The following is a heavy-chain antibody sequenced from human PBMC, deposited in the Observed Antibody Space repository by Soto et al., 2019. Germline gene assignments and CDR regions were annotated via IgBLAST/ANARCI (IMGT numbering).Heavy chain of an antibody. J-gene: IGHJ4*02. CDR2: INYAGST. Sequence: SETLSLTCTVSGDSISGFYWSWIRRPPGKGLEWIGYINYAGSTYYSPSLQSRVTISLDSSKNQFSLILTSVTAADTAVYFCARFQRNYFDNWGQGTLVTISS. CDR1: GDSISGFY. CDR3: ARFQRNYFDN. V-gene: IGHV4-59*01.